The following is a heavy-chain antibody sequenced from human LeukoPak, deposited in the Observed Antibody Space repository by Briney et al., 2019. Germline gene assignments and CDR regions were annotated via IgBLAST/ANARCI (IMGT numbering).Heavy chain of an antibody. Sequence: GGSLRLSCAASGFTFSTFAMIWVRQPPGKGLEWVGFIASKTYGGTAEYAASVKGRFTISRDDSKSIAYLQMNSLKTEDTAVYFCSRDQTPYYWGQGTLVTVSS. CDR1: GFTFSTFA. J-gene: IGHJ4*02. CDR3: SRDQTPYY. CDR2: IASKTYGGTA. V-gene: IGHV3-49*04.